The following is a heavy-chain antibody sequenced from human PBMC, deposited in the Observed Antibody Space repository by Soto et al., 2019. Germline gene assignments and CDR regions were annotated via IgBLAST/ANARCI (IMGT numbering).Heavy chain of an antibody. Sequence: PSETLSLTCAVSGGSISSGGYSWSWIRQPPGKGLEWIGYIYHSGSTYYNPSLKSRVTISVDRSKNQFSLKLSSVTAADTAVYYCARRKVHYDILTGQGSWFDPWGQGTLVTVSS. CDR2: IYHSGST. CDR3: ARRKVHYDILTGQGSWFDP. V-gene: IGHV4-30-2*01. CDR1: GGSISSGGYS. J-gene: IGHJ5*02. D-gene: IGHD3-9*01.